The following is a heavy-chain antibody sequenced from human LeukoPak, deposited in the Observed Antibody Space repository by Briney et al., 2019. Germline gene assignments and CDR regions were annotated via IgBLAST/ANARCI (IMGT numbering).Heavy chain of an antibody. CDR1: GGSFSSYH. CDR3: ARGRHDITMIVVALTSVSYYLDV. V-gene: IGHV4-34*01. D-gene: IGHD3-22*01. J-gene: IGHJ6*03. CDR2: INPGGST. Sequence: SETLSLTCAVYGGSFSSYHWTWIRQSPGKGLQWIGDINPGGSTYYNPSLKSRLTISVDTSKNQFSLKLRSVTAADTAVYYCARGRHDITMIVVALTSVSYYLDVWGKGTTVTVS.